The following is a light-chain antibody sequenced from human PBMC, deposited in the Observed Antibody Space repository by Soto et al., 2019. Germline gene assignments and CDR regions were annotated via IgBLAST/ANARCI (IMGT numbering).Light chain of an antibody. CDR3: QQANSFPHT. CDR1: QGISSW. Sequence: DIQMTQSPSSVSASVGDRVTITCRASQGISSWLAWYQQKPGKAPKLLIYAGTRLQSGVPPRFCGSGSGTDFTLTISSLQLEDFATCYFQQANSFPHTFGQGTKLEIK. J-gene: IGKJ2*01. V-gene: IGKV1D-12*01. CDR2: AGT.